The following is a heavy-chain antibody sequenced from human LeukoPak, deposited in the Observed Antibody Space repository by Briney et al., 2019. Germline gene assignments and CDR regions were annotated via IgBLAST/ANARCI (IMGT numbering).Heavy chain of an antibody. Sequence: GESLKISCKGSGYTFTNYWIAWVRQMPGKGLEWMGIIYPGDSDTRYSPSFQGQVTISADKSISTAYLQWSSLKASDTAIYYCARHGSGSYPGYFDYWGQGTLVIVSS. CDR2: IYPGDSDT. CDR1: GYTFTNYW. J-gene: IGHJ4*02. CDR3: ARHGSGSYPGYFDY. V-gene: IGHV5-51*01. D-gene: IGHD1-26*01.